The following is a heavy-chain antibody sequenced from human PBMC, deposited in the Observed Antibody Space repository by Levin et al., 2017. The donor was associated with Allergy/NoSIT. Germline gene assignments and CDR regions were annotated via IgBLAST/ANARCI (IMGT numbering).Heavy chain of an antibody. Sequence: GGSLRLSCAASGFTFSTYTLHWVRQAPGKGLEWVAVVSYDGSDNFYADSVKGRFTISRDNSKTTLYLQMNNLSAEDTAVYYCARARGGSFDIWGQGTMVTVSS. D-gene: IGHD3-16*01. J-gene: IGHJ3*02. CDR1: GFTFSTYT. CDR3: ARARGGSFDI. CDR2: VSYDGSDN. V-gene: IGHV3-30-3*01.